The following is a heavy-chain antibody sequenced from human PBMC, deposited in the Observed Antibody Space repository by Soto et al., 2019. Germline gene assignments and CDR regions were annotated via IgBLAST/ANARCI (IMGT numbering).Heavy chain of an antibody. V-gene: IGHV1-69*13. D-gene: IGHD3-22*01. CDR1: GGTFSSYA. Sequence: SVKVSCKASGGTFSSYAISWVRQAPGQGLEWMGGIIPIFGTANYAQKFQGRVTITADESTSTAYMELSSLRSEDTAVYYCANGWLDLYGMDVWGQGTTVTVSS. CDR2: IIPIFGTA. CDR3: ANGWLDLYGMDV. J-gene: IGHJ6*02.